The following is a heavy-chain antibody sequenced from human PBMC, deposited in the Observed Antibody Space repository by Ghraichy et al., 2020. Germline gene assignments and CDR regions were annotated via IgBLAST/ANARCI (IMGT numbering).Heavy chain of an antibody. Sequence: GGSLRLSCAASGFTFSSYWMSWVRQAPGKGLEWVANIKQDGSEKYYVDSVKGRFTISRDNAKNSLYLQMNSLRAEDTAVYYCARDLAEYDFWSGYYNYWFDPWGQGTLVTVSS. CDR3: ARDLAEYDFWSGYYNYWFDP. CDR1: GFTFSSYW. D-gene: IGHD3-3*01. CDR2: IKQDGSEK. V-gene: IGHV3-7*01. J-gene: IGHJ5*02.